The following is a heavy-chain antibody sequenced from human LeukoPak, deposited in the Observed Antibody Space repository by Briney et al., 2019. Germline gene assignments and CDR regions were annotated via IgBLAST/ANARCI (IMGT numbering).Heavy chain of an antibody. V-gene: IGHV3-23*01. CDR2: ISGSGGST. CDR1: GFTFSSYA. Sequence: GGSLRLSCAASGFTFSSYAMSWVRQAPGKGLEWVSAISGSGGSTYYADSVKGRFTISRDNSKNTLYLQMNSLRAGDTAVYYCARSTVTTLSYFDYWGQGTLVTVSS. J-gene: IGHJ4*02. CDR3: ARSTVTTLSYFDY. D-gene: IGHD4-17*01.